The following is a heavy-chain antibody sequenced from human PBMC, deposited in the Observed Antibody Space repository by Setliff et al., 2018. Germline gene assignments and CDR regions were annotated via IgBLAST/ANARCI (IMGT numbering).Heavy chain of an antibody. CDR2: INAGNGNT. V-gene: IGHV1-3*01. J-gene: IGHJ6*02. Sequence: ASVKVSCKASGYTFTSYAFHWVRQAPGQRLEWMGWINAGNGNTEYSQKFQDRVSITRDTSASTAYMELSSLRSEDTAAYYCARAMDCTNGVCYYYYGMDVWGQGTTVTVSS. CDR3: ARAMDCTNGVCYYYYGMDV. D-gene: IGHD2-8*01. CDR1: GYTFTSYA.